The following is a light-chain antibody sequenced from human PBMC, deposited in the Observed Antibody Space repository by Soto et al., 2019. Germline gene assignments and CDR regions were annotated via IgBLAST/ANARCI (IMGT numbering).Light chain of an antibody. Sequence: DIQMTQSPSSLSASVGDRVTITCRASQGISTYLAWYQQKPGKVPKLLIYAASTLQSGVTSRFSVSESETDFTLPISSLQPEDVATYYFQRYDSAIFTFGPGTKVDIK. J-gene: IGKJ3*01. CDR2: AAS. CDR1: QGISTY. V-gene: IGKV1-27*01. CDR3: QRYDSAIFT.